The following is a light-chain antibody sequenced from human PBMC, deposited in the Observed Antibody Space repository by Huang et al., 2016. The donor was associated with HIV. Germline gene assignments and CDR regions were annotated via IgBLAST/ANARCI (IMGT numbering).Light chain of an antibody. CDR1: RSVSTN. V-gene: IGKV3-15*01. CDR3: HQYNNWLLS. CDR2: GSS. J-gene: IGKJ4*01. Sequence: EIVMTQSPGTLSVSPGKRVTLSCRANRSVSTNLAWYQQRPGHAPRLLIYGSSTRAPGIPARFSGSGSGTDFSLTISSLQSEDFAVYYCHQYNNWLLSFGGGTRVDI.